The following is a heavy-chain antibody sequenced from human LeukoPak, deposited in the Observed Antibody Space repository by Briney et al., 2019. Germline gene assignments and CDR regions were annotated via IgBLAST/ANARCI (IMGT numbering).Heavy chain of an antibody. J-gene: IGHJ4*02. V-gene: IGHV3-33*01. CDR3: AQLCAGIAVGSCFDC. Sequence: GGSLRLSCAAAGFTFISYGMHWVRQAPGKGLEWVAVIWYDGSNKYYADSVKSRFTISRDNSKNTLSLQMNSLRAEDTAVYYCAQLCAGIAVGSCFDCWGQGTLVTVSS. D-gene: IGHD6-19*01. CDR2: IWYDGSNK. CDR1: GFTFISYG.